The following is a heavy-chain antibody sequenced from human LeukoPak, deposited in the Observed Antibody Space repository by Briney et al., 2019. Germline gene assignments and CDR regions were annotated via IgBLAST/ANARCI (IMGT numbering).Heavy chain of an antibody. V-gene: IGHV4-59*01. CDR2: IYYSGST. CDR1: GGSISSYY. J-gene: IGHJ6*02. CDR3: ARFRSGSYYYYYYGMDV. Sequence: SQTLSLTCTVSGGSISSYYWSWIWQPPGKGLEWIGYIYYSGSTNYNPSLKSRVTISVDTSKNQFSLKLSSVTAADTAVYYCARFRSGSYYYYYYGMDVWGQGTTVTVSS. D-gene: IGHD1-26*01.